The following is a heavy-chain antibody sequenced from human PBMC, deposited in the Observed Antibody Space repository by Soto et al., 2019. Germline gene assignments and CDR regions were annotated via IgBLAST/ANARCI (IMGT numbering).Heavy chain of an antibody. Sequence: SETLSLTCTVSGGSVSGYYWSWIRQPPGKGLEWIGYVHYSGVTHYNPSLQSRVTMSIDTSNDRFSLRLNSVTGPDTAVYYCARAPAEYYDDRGIGTRYLDCWGQRALVTVSS. CDR1: GGSVSGYY. CDR2: VHYSGVT. D-gene: IGHD3-16*01. V-gene: IGHV4-59*02. J-gene: IGHJ4*02. CDR3: ARAPAEYYDDRGIGTRYLDC.